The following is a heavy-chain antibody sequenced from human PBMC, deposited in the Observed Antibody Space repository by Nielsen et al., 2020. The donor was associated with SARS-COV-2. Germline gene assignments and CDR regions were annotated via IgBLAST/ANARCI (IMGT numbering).Heavy chain of an antibody. V-gene: IGHV3-23*01. CDR2: ISGSGGST. D-gene: IGHD2-2*01. CDR3: ARGGLPSSTSGDAFDI. J-gene: IGHJ3*02. CDR1: GFTFSSYA. Sequence: GGSLRLSCAASGFTFSSYAMSWVRQAPGKGLEWVSAISGSGGSTYYADSVKGRFTISRDNSKNTLYLQMNSLRAEDTAVYYCARGGLPSSTSGDAFDIWGQGTMVTVSS.